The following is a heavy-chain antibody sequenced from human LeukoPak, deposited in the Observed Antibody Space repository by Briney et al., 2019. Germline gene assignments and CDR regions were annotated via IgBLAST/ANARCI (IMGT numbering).Heavy chain of an antibody. CDR3: AKDRNRDDFWSGFPGGWFDP. CDR2: VSRSCGST. D-gene: IGHD3-3*01. CDR1: GFTFSSYA. V-gene: IGHV3-23*01. J-gene: IGHJ5*02. Sequence: PGGSLRLSCAASGFTFSSYAMSWVRQAPGKGLEGVSAVSRSCGSTYYADPAKGRCTISRDNSKNTLSLQMTSLRAEDTAVYYCAKDRNRDDFWSGFPGGWFDPWGQGTLVTVSS.